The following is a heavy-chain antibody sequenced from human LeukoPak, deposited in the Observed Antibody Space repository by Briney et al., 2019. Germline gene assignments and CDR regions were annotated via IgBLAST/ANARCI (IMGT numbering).Heavy chain of an antibody. Sequence: GASVKVSCKASGYTFTGYYMHWVRQAPGQGLEWMGWINPNSGGTNYAQKFQGRVTMTRDTSISTAYMELSRLRSDDTAVYYCARGYRGMVRGVIITPGYWGQGTLVTVSS. CDR1: GYTFTGYY. CDR3: ARGYRGMVRGVIITPGY. CDR2: INPNSGGT. D-gene: IGHD3-10*01. V-gene: IGHV1-2*02. J-gene: IGHJ4*02.